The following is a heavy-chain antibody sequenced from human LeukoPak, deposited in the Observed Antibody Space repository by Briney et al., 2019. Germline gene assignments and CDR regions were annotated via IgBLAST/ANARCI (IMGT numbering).Heavy chain of an antibody. CDR3: ASRYSGSYERPFDY. V-gene: IGHV3-74*01. CDR1: GFTFSSYW. D-gene: IGHD1-26*01. CDR2: INSDGSST. J-gene: IGHJ4*02. Sequence: GGSLRLSCAASGFTFSSYWMHWVRHAPGKGLVWVSRINSDGSSTSYADSVKGRFTISRDNAKNTLYLQMNSLRAEDTAVNYCASRYSGSYERPFDYWGQGTLVTVSS.